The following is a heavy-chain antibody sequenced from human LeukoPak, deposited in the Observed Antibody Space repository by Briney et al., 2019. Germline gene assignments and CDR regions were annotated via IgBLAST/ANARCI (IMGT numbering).Heavy chain of an antibody. CDR1: GGSISGSSYY. CDR3: ASSYGGYYFDY. J-gene: IGHJ4*02. CDR2: IYYSGST. D-gene: IGHD4-23*01. V-gene: IGHV4-39*07. Sequence: PSETLSLTCTVSGGSISGSSYYWGWIRQPPGKGLEWIGSIYYSGSTYYNPSLKSRVTISVDTSKNQFSLRLNSVTAADTAVYYCASSYGGYYFDYWGQGTLVTVSS.